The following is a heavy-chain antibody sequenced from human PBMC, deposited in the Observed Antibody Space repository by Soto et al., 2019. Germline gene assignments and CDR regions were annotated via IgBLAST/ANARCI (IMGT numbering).Heavy chain of an antibody. D-gene: IGHD5-12*01. J-gene: IGHJ4*02. Sequence: SGTLSLTCTVSGGSISSYDWSWMRQPPGKGLEWIGYIYYSGSTNYNPSLKSRVTISVDTSKNQFSLKLSSVTAADTAVYYCARQGRGYDSHDIGYWGQGTLVSVCS. CDR3: ARQGRGYDSHDIGY. V-gene: IGHV4-59*08. CDR2: IYYSGST. CDR1: GGSISSYD.